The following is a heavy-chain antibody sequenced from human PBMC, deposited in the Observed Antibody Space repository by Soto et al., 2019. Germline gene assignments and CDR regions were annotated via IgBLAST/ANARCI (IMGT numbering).Heavy chain of an antibody. CDR3: ARSLGVSSLDY. CDR1: GGSISSGNYY. D-gene: IGHD3-16*01. Sequence: QVQLQESGPGLVKPSQTLSITCTVSGGSISSGNYYWSWIRQHPGKGLEWIGYLYYSGSTYYNPSLKRRVTIAVDTSKNQLSLKLSSVTAADTAVYYCARSLGVSSLDYWGQGTLVTVSS. CDR2: LYYSGST. J-gene: IGHJ4*02. V-gene: IGHV4-31*03.